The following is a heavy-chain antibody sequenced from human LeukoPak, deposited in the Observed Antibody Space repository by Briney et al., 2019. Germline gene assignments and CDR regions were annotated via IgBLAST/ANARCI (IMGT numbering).Heavy chain of an antibody. J-gene: IGHJ6*02. V-gene: IGHV3-30*18. CDR2: ISYDGSNK. Sequence: GGSLRLSCAASGFTFSSYGMHWVRQAPGKGLEWVAVISYDGSNKYHADSAKGRFTISRDNSKNTLYLQLNSLRAEDTAVYYCAKDGSSYYYYGVDVWGQGTTVTVSS. D-gene: IGHD1-26*01. CDR3: AKDGSSYYYYGVDV. CDR1: GFTFSSYG.